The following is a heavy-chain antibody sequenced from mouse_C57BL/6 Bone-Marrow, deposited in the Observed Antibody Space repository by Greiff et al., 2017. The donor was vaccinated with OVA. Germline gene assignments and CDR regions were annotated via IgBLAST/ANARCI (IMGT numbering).Heavy chain of an antibody. V-gene: IGHV5-17*01. Sequence: EVKLMESGGGLVKPGGSLKLSCAASGFTFSDYGMHWVRQAPEKGLEWVAYISSGSSTIYYADTVKGRFTISRDNAKNTLFLQMTSLRSEDTAMYYCARMGLLRPLDYRGQGTTLTVSS. J-gene: IGHJ2*01. CDR1: GFTFSDYG. CDR3: ARMGLLRPLDY. CDR2: ISSGSSTI. D-gene: IGHD1-2*01.